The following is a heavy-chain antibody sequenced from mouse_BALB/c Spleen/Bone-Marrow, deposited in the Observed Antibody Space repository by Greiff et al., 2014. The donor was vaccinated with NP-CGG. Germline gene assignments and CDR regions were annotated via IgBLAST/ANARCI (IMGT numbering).Heavy chain of an antibody. CDR2: VWGGGIT. D-gene: IGHD1-1*01. V-gene: IGHV2-6-5*01. J-gene: IGHJ2*01. CDR3: AKHDTTVVVDY. Sequence: QVQLQQSGPGLVAPSQSLSITYTVSGFSLTDYGVSWIRQPPGKGLEWLGVVWGGGITYYNSTLKSRLSITKDNSKSQVFLKMNSLQTDDTAMYYCAKHDTTVVVDYWGQGTTLTVSS. CDR1: GFSLTDYG.